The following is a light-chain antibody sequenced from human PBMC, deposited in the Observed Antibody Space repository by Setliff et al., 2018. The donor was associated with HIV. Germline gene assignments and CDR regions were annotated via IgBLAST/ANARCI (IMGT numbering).Light chain of an antibody. Sequence: SALTQPPSASGSPGQSVTISCTGTSSDVGAYNYVSWYQQHPGKAPKLMIYEVNKRPSGVPDRFSGSKSGNTASLTVSGLQAEDEADYYCTSYAGSNNFVVFGGGTKGTVL. CDR2: EVN. CDR3: TSYAGSNNFVV. J-gene: IGLJ2*01. CDR1: SSDVGAYNY. V-gene: IGLV2-8*01.